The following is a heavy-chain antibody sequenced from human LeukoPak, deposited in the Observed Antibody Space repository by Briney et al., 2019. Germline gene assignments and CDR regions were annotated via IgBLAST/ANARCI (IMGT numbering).Heavy chain of an antibody. D-gene: IGHD3-16*02. V-gene: IGHV1-69*05. Sequence: ASVKVSCKASGGTFSSYAISWVRQAPGQGLEWMGGIIPIFGTANYAQKFQGRVTITTDESTSTAYMELSSLRSEDTAVYYCARGDSDYVWGSYLFFDYWGQGTLVTVSP. CDR2: IIPIFGTA. CDR1: GGTFSSYA. CDR3: ARGDSDYVWGSYLFFDY. J-gene: IGHJ4*02.